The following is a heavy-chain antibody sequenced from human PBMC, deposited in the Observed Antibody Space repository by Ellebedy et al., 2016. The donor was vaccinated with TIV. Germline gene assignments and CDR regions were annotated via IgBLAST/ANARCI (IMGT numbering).Heavy chain of an antibody. D-gene: IGHD3-22*01. CDR2: ISYDGNNK. CDR3: ATSAVGHSHGYYFDY. V-gene: IGHV3-30*03. CDR1: GFTFRSYD. J-gene: IGHJ4*02. Sequence: GESLKISCAASGFTFRSYDMHWVRLAPGKGLEWVALISYDGNNKYYADSVEGRFTISRDNSKNTLFLQMNSLRAEDTAVYYCATSAVGHSHGYYFDYWGQGTLVTVSA.